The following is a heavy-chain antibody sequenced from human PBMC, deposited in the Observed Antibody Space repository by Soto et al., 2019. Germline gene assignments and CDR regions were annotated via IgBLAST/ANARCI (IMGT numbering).Heavy chain of an antibody. CDR1: GYTFTSYD. Sequence: QVQLVQSGAEVKKPGASVKVSCKASGYTFTSYDINWVRQATGQGLEWMGWMNPNSGNTGYAQKSQRXVTMTRNTSISTAYPELSSLRSEETAVYYCATEKNDYGRWPWGQGTLVTVSS. D-gene: IGHD1-1*01. V-gene: IGHV1-8*01. CDR3: ATEKNDYGRWP. J-gene: IGHJ5*02. CDR2: MNPNSGNT.